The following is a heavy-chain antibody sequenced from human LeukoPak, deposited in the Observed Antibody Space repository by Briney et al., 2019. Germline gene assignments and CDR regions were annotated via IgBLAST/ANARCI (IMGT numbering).Heavy chain of an antibody. V-gene: IGHV4-59*08. CDR2: IDYSGST. Sequence: PSEPLSLTFTVSGGPHSSYHWRWTRHPTGKALEWIGYIDYSGSTNYTPSLRSRVSISVDTSKNQFSLKLSSVTAADTAVYYCARHPDILTAPFDPWGQRTLVTVSS. CDR3: ARHPDILTAPFDP. CDR1: GGPHSSYH. J-gene: IGHJ5*02. D-gene: IGHD3-9*01.